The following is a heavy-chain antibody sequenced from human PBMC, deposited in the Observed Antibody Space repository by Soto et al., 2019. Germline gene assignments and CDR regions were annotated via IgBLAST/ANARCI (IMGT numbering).Heavy chain of an antibody. V-gene: IGHV4-34*01. CDR3: ARITGTTGYYYGMDV. CDR2: INHSGST. D-gene: IGHD1-7*01. Sequence: SDTLSLTCAVHGGSFSGYYWSRIRQPPGKGLEWIGEINHSGSTYYNPSLKSRVTISVDTSKNQFSLKLSSVTAADTAVYYCARITGTTGYYYGMDVWGQGTTVTVSS. CDR1: GGSFSGYY. J-gene: IGHJ6*02.